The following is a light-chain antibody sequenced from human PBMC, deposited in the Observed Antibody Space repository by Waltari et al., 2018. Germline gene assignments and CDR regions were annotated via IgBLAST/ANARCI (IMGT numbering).Light chain of an antibody. CDR1: NNDVGGYNY. V-gene: IGLV2-11*01. J-gene: IGLJ2*01. Sequence: QSALTQPRSVSGSPGQSVTISCTGTNNDVGGYNYVSWYQQHPGKAPRVMIYDVSKRPSGVPDRSSGSKSGNTASLAISGLQAEDEADYYCCSYAGSYTLVFGGGTKLTVL. CDR3: CSYAGSYTLV. CDR2: DVS.